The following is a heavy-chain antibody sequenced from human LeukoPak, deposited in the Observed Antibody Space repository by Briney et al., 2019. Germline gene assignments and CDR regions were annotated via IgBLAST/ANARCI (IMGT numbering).Heavy chain of an antibody. CDR1: GFTFSSYA. D-gene: IGHD4-4*01. Sequence: GGSLRLSCAASGFTFSSYAMSWVRQAPGKGLEWVSAISGSGGSTYYADSVKGRFTISRDNAKNTLYLQMNSLRAEDTAVYYCARSDYSNYYFDYWGQGTLVTVSS. V-gene: IGHV3-23*01. J-gene: IGHJ4*02. CDR3: ARSDYSNYYFDY. CDR2: ISGSGGST.